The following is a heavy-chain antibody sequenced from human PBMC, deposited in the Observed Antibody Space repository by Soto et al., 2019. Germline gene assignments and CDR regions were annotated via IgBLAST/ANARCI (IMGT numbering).Heavy chain of an antibody. V-gene: IGHV3-7*01. CDR1: GFTFSSYW. CDR3: ASVHSRVFSGWPYYYYYGMDV. Sequence: PGGSLRLSCAASGFTFSSYWMSWVRQAPGKGLEWVANIKQDGSEKYYVDSVKGRFTISRDNAKNSLYLQMNSLRAEDTAVYYCASVHSRVFSGWPYYYYYGMDVWGQGTTVTVSS. J-gene: IGHJ6*02. CDR2: IKQDGSEK. D-gene: IGHD6-19*01.